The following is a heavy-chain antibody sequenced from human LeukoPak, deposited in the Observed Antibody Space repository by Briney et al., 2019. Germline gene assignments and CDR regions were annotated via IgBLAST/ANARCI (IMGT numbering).Heavy chain of an antibody. Sequence: PGGSLRLSCAASRFTFSSYSMNWVRQAPGKGLEWVSSISSSGSYIYHADSVKGRFTISRDNAKNSLYLQMNSLRAEDTALYYCAKGLITMVRGPFDYWGQGTLVTVSS. CDR2: ISSSGSYI. V-gene: IGHV3-21*04. D-gene: IGHD3-10*01. CDR1: RFTFSSYS. CDR3: AKGLITMVRGPFDY. J-gene: IGHJ4*02.